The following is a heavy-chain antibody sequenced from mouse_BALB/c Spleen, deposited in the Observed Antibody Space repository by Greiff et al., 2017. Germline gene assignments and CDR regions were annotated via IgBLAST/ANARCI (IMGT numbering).Heavy chain of an antibody. CDR1: GYTFTSYY. CDR3: TRCYDYDWYFDV. D-gene: IGHD2-4*01. V-gene: IGHV1S81*02. J-gene: IGHJ1*01. Sequence: VQVVESGAELVKPGASVKLSCKASGYTFTSYYMYWVKQRPGQGLEWIGEINPSNGGTNFNEKFKSKATLTVDKSSSTAYMQLSSLTSEDSAVYYCTRCYDYDWYFDVWGAGTTVTVSS. CDR2: INPSNGGT.